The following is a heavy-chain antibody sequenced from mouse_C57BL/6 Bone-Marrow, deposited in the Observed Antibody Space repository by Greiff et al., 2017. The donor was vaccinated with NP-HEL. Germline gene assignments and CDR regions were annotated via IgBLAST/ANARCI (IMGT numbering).Heavy chain of an antibody. CDR1: EYEFPSHD. CDR2: INSDGGST. J-gene: IGHJ4*01. Sequence: DVMLVESGGGLVQPGESLKLSCESNEYEFPSHDMSWVRKTPEKRLELVAAINSDGGSTYYPDTMERRFIISRDNTKKTLYLQMSSLRSEDTALYYCARLLSMVTTYYYAMDYWGQGTSVTVSS. D-gene: IGHD2-1*01. CDR3: ARLLSMVTTYYYAMDY. V-gene: IGHV5-2*01.